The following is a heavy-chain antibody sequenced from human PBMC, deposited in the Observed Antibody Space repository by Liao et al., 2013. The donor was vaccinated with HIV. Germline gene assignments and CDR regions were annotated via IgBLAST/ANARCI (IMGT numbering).Heavy chain of an antibody. Sequence: QVQLRESGPGLVKPSQTLSLTCAVSGVSVSSDHYYWSWVRQPAGKGLEWIGRIYTTGTTHYNPSLKSRVIISLDKSKNQLSLKLSSVTAADTAVYYCARAPSVAVAGAFDYWGQGILVTVSS. V-gene: IGHV4-61*02. J-gene: IGHJ4*02. CDR3: ARAPSVAVAGAFDY. CDR2: IYTTGTT. CDR1: GVSVSSDHYY. D-gene: IGHD6-19*01.